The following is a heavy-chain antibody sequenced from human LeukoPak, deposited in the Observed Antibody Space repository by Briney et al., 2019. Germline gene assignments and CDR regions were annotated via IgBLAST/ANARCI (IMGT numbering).Heavy chain of an antibody. Sequence: GGSLRLSCAASGFTFSSYGMHWVRQAPGKGLEWVAVISYDGSNKYYADSVKGRFTISRDNSKNTLYLQMNSLRAEDTAVYYCARGLLWFGELYYFDYWGQGTLVTVSS. D-gene: IGHD3-10*01. CDR2: ISYDGSNK. V-gene: IGHV3-30*19. CDR1: GFTFSSYG. CDR3: ARGLLWFGELYYFDY. J-gene: IGHJ4*02.